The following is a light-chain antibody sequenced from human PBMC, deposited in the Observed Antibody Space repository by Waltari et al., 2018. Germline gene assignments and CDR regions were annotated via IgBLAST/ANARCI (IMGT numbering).Light chain of an antibody. Sequence: DVGLTQSPLSLSVTLGQPASISCRSSQSIVYTDGISYLNWFHQRPGQAPRRLIYKVSSRDSVVPDRLSGSGSGTDFTLMISSVEADDVGVYFCMQATHWPVTFGQGTRLEIK. CDR2: KVS. CDR3: MQATHWPVT. J-gene: IGKJ5*01. CDR1: QSIVYTDGISY. V-gene: IGKV2-30*01.